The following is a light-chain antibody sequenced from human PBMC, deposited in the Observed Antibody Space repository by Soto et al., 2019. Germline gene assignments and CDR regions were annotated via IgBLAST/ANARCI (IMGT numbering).Light chain of an antibody. CDR2: DAS. CDR1: QSVNSNY. J-gene: IGKJ4*01. V-gene: IGKV3-11*01. Sequence: DIVLTQSPGTLSLSPGERATLSCRASQSVNSNYVAWYQQRPGQAPRLLIYDASNRATGIPARFSGSGSGTDFTLTISSLEPEDFAVYYCQQRINWPLTFGGGTKVDIK. CDR3: QQRINWPLT.